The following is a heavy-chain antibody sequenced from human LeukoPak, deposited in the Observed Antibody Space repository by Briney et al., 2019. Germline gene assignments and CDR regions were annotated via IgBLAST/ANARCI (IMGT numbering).Heavy chain of an antibody. CDR2: INHSGST. V-gene: IGHV4-34*01. D-gene: IGHD5-18*01. CDR3: AGGPDTAMVLY. CDR1: GGSFSGYY. Sequence: SETLSLTCAVYGGSFSGYYWSWIRQPPGKELEWIGEINHSGSTNYNPSPKSRVTISVDTSKNQFSLKLSSVTAADTAVYYCAGGPDTAMVLYWGQGTLVTVSS. J-gene: IGHJ4*02.